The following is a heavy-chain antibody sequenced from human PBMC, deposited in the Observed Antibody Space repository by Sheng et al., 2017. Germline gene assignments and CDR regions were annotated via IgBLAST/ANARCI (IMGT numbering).Heavy chain of an antibody. CDR2: IYHSGST. V-gene: IGHV4-38-2*02. J-gene: IGHJ4*02. D-gene: IGHD3-10*01. Sequence: QVQLQESGPGLVKPSETLSLTCAVSGYSISSGYYWGWIRQPPGKGLEWIGSIYHSGSTYYNPSLKSRVTISVDTSKNQFSLKLSSVTAADTAVYYCARDRGLGWDYWGQGTLVTVSS. CDR1: GYSISSGYY. CDR3: ARDRGLGWDY.